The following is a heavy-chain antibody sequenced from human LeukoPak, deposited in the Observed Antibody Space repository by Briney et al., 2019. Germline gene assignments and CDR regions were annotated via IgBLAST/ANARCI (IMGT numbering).Heavy chain of an antibody. Sequence: GGPLRLSCTASGFTFGDYAVSWVRRAPGRGLEWVGLIRRRAFGETADYAASVKGRFTISRDDSKSIAYLQMNSLKTEDTAVYYCSREGAAAAYGMDVWGQGTTVTVSS. CDR3: SREGAAAAYGMDV. J-gene: IGHJ6*02. V-gene: IGHV3-49*04. CDR1: GFTFGDYA. D-gene: IGHD6-13*01. CDR2: IRRRAFGETA.